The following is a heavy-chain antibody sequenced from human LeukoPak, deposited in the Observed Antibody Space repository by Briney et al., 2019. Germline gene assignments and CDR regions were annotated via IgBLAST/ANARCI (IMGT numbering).Heavy chain of an antibody. CDR1: GGSISSSNW. CDR3: ARGGLSSGWWYYLDY. Sequence: SETLSLTCAVSGGSISSSNWWSWVRQPPGKGLEWIGEIYHSGSTNYNPSLKSRVTISVDKSKNQFSLKLSSVTAADTAVYYCARGGLSSGWWYYLDYWGQGTLVTVSS. J-gene: IGHJ4*02. D-gene: IGHD6-19*01. V-gene: IGHV4-4*02. CDR2: IYHSGST.